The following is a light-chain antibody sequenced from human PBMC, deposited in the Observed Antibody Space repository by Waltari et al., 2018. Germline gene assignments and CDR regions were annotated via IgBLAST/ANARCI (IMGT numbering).Light chain of an antibody. CDR2: EVS. V-gene: IGLV2-14*01. J-gene: IGLJ2*01. CDR3: SSYTSSSTLV. Sequence: QSALTQPASGSGSPGQSLTLSCTGTSSDVGGSNYVSWYQQHPGKAPKLMIYEVSNRPAGVSNRFSGSKSGNTASLTISGLQAEDEADYSCSSYTSSSTLVFGGGTKLTVL. CDR1: SSDVGGSNY.